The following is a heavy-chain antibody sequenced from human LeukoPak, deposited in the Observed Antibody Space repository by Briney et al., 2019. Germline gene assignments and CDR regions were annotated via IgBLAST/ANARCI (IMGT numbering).Heavy chain of an antibody. V-gene: IGHV4-38-2*02. J-gene: IGHJ4*02. CDR2: IYHSGST. CDR3: ASYNDSSGYYVDY. D-gene: IGHD3-22*01. CDR1: GYSISSGYY. Sequence: PSETLSLTCTVSGYSISSGYYWGWIRQPPGKGLEWIGSIYHSGSTYYNPSLKSRVTISVDTSKNQFSLKLSSVTAADTAVYYCASYNDSSGYYVDYWGQGTLVTVSS.